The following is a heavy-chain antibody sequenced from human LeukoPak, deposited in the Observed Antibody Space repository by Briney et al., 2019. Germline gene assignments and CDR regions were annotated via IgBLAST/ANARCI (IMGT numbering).Heavy chain of an antibody. CDR2: IIPILGIA. Sequence: SVKDSCKASGGTFSSYAISWVRQAPGQGLEWMGRIIPILGIANYAQKFQGRVTMTRDTSTNTVYMELSSLRSEDTAVYYCARPSINNWYYFDHWGQGILVTVSS. D-gene: IGHD1-1*01. CDR3: ARPSINNWYYFDH. J-gene: IGHJ4*02. CDR1: GGTFSSYA. V-gene: IGHV1-69*04.